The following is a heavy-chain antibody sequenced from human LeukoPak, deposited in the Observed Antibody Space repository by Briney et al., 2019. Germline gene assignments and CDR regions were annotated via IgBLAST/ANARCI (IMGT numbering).Heavy chain of an antibody. D-gene: IGHD5-24*01. CDR2: ISSSGGST. CDR3: AKDGRGGRATMGTPDY. J-gene: IGHJ4*02. V-gene: IGHV3-23*01. Sequence: GGSLRLSCAASGFTFSSYAMSWVRQAPGKGLEWVSAISSSGGSTYYADSVKGRFTISRDTSKNTLYLQMNSLRAEDTAVYYCAKDGRGGRATMGTPDYWGQGTLVTVSS. CDR1: GFTFSSYA.